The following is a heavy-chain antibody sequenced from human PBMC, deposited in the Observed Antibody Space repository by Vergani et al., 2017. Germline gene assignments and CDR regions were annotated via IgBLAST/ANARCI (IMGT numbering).Heavy chain of an antibody. Sequence: QVQLQESGPGLVKPSQTLSLTCTVSGGSISSGGYYWSWIRQHPGKGLEWIGYIYYSGSTYYKPSLKSRFTISVDTSKNQFSLKLSSGTAADTAVYYCARAGHCSSTRCPHGRNWFDPWGQGTLVTVSS. D-gene: IGHD2-2*01. J-gene: IGHJ5*02. V-gene: IGHV4-31*03. CDR3: ARAGHCSSTRCPHGRNWFDP. CDR1: GGSISSGGYY. CDR2: IYYSGST.